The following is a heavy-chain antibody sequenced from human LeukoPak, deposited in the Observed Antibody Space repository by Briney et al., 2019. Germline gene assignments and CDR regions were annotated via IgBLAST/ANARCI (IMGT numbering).Heavy chain of an antibody. CDR3: ARGRYSSSWYGY. CDR2: INHSGST. CDR1: GGSISSGSYY. V-gene: IGHV4-39*07. Sequence: SSETLSLTCTVSGGSISSGSYYWSWIRQPPGKGLEWIGEINHSGSTNYNPSLKSRVTISVDTSKNQFSLKLSSVTAADTAVYYCARGRYSSSWYGYWGQGTLVTVSS. J-gene: IGHJ4*02. D-gene: IGHD6-13*01.